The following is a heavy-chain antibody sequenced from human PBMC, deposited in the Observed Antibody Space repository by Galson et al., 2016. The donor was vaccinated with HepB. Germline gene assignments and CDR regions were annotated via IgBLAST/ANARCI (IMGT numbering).Heavy chain of an antibody. CDR3: ARDEDVDYDFWTGFYLDS. CDR2: TYYRSSWNT. CDR1: GDSVSSNTAA. Sequence: CAISGDSVSSNTAAWNWIRQSPSRGLEWLGRTYYRSSWNTDYAVSVRGRMIINSDTSKNQISLHLNSVTPEDTAVYYCARDEDVDYDFWTGFYLDSWGQGTLVTVSS. J-gene: IGHJ4*02. V-gene: IGHV6-1*01. D-gene: IGHD3-3*01.